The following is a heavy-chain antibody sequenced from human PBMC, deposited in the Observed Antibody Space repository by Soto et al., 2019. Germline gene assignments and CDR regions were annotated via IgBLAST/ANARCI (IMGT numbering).Heavy chain of an antibody. CDR3: AKDIAARLPYYYMDV. CDR2: ISWNSGSI. J-gene: IGHJ6*03. Sequence: GGSLRLSCAASGFTFDDYAMHWVRQAPGKGLEWVSGISWNSGSIGYADSVKGRFTISRDNAKNSLYLQMNSLRAEDTALYYCAKDIAARLPYYYMDVWGKGTTVTVSS. D-gene: IGHD6-6*01. CDR1: GFTFDDYA. V-gene: IGHV3-9*01.